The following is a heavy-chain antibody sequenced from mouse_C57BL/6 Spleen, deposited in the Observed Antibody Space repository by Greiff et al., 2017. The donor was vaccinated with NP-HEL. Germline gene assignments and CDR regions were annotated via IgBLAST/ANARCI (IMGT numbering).Heavy chain of an antibody. J-gene: IGHJ2*01. CDR2: IDPSDSYT. CDR1: GYTFTSYW. CDR3: ARLRDYGNYEGENY. Sequence: QVQLKQPGAELVRPGTSVKLSCKASGYTFTSYWMHWVKQRPGQGLEWIGVIDPSDSYTNYNQKFKGKATLTVDTSSSTAYMQLSSLTSEDSAVYYCARLRDYGNYEGENYWGQGTTLTVSS. D-gene: IGHD2-1*01. V-gene: IGHV1-59*01.